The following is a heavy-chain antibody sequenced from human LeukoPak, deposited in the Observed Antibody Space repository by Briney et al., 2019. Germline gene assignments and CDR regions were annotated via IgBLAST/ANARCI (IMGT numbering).Heavy chain of an antibody. J-gene: IGHJ5*02. CDR2: ISGSSSYI. CDR3: ARGGYSSTWYWFDP. Sequence: PGGSLRLSCAASGFTFSSYSMNWVRQAPGKGLEWVSSISGSSSYIYYADSVKGRFTSSRDNSKNSLFLQMNSLRGEDTAVYYCARGGYSSTWYWFDPWGQGALVTVSS. CDR1: GFTFSSYS. D-gene: IGHD6-13*01. V-gene: IGHV3-21*01.